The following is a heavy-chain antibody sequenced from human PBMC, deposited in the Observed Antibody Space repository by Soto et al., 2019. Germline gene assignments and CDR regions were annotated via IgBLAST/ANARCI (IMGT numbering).Heavy chain of an antibody. CDR2: IKSKTDGGTT. CDR3: TTDPYYDFWSGYYSSLGLDAFDI. Sequence: PGGSLRLSCAASGFTFSNAWMSWVRQAPGKGLEWVGRIKSKTDGGTTDYAAPVKGRFTISRDDSKNTLYLQMNSLKTEDTAVYYCTTDPYYDFWSGYYSSLGLDAFDIWGQGTMVTVSS. V-gene: IGHV3-15*01. CDR1: GFTFSNAW. J-gene: IGHJ3*02. D-gene: IGHD3-3*01.